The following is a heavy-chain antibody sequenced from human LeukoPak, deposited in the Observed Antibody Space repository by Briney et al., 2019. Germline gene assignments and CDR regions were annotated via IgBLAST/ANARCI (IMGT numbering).Heavy chain of an antibody. Sequence: ASVKVSCKASGYTFTGYYMHWVRQAPGQGLEWMGWINPNSGGTNYAQKFQGWVTMTRDTSISTAYMELSRLRSDDTAVYYCARGWDQLVPYGMDVWGQGTTVTVSS. CDR1: GYTFTGYY. CDR3: ARGWDQLVPYGMDV. J-gene: IGHJ6*02. V-gene: IGHV1-2*04. CDR2: INPNSGGT. D-gene: IGHD6-13*01.